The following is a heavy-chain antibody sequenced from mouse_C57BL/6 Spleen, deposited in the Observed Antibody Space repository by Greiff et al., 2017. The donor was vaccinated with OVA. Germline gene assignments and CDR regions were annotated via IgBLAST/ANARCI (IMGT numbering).Heavy chain of an antibody. CDR2: INPSTGGP. CDR1: GYSFTGYY. Sequence: VQLKESGPELVKPGASVKISCKASGYSFTGYYMHWVKQSSEKSLEWIGEINPSTGGPSYNQQFKGKATLPVDKSPSTAYMQLNSLTSEDSAVYYCARSSGSSWGFAYWGQGTLVTVSA. CDR3: ARSSGSSWGFAY. V-gene: IGHV1-43*01. D-gene: IGHD1-1*01. J-gene: IGHJ3*01.